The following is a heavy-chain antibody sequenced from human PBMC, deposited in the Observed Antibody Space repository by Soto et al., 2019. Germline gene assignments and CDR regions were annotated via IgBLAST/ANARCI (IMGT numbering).Heavy chain of an antibody. J-gene: IGHJ4*02. CDR1: GGSISSGGYS. D-gene: IGHD5-12*01. Sequence: SETLSLTCAVSGGSISSGGYSLRWIRQPPGKGLEWIGYIYHSGSTYYNPSLKSRVTISVDRSKNQFSLKLTSVTAADTAVYYCAAGGGLPRYYWGQGTLVTVSS. V-gene: IGHV4-30-2*01. CDR2: IYHSGST. CDR3: AAGGGLPRYY.